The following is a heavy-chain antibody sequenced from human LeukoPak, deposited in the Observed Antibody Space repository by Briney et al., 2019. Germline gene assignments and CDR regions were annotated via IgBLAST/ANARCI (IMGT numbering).Heavy chain of an antibody. Sequence: ASVKVSCKASGYTFTSYDINWVRQATGQGLEWMGWMNPNSGNTGYAQKFQGRVTMTRNTSISTAYTELSSLRSEDTAVYYCARGLVWGIPNWFDPWGQGTLVTVSS. CDR2: MNPNSGNT. J-gene: IGHJ5*02. V-gene: IGHV1-8*01. CDR1: GYTFTSYD. CDR3: ARGLVWGIPNWFDP. D-gene: IGHD7-27*01.